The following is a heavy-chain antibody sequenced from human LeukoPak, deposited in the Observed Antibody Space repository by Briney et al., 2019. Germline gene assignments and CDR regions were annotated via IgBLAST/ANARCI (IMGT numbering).Heavy chain of an antibody. V-gene: IGHV1-46*01. Sequence: ASVNVSCKASGYTFTSYYMHWVRQAPGQGLEWMGIINPSGGSTSYAQKFQGRVTMTRDTSTSTVYMELSSLRSEDTAVYYCAREGSDYYDSSGYSEGAAFDIWGQGTMVTVSS. CDR1: GYTFTSYY. J-gene: IGHJ3*02. D-gene: IGHD3-22*01. CDR3: AREGSDYYDSSGYSEGAAFDI. CDR2: INPSGGST.